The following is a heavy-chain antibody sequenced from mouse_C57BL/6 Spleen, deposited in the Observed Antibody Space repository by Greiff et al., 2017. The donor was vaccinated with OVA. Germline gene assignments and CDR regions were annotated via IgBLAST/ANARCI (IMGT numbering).Heavy chain of an antibody. CDR1: GYTFTNYW. J-gene: IGHJ2*01. V-gene: IGHV1-63*01. D-gene: IGHD1-1*01. CDR2: IYPGGGYT. Sequence: QVQLQQSGAELVRPGTSVKMSCKASGYTFTNYWIGWAKQRPGHGLEWIGDIYPGGGYTNYNEKFKGKATLTADKSSSTAYMQFSSLTSEDSAIYYCARSGYYGSSYYFDYWGQGTTLTVSS. CDR3: ARSGYYGSSYYFDY.